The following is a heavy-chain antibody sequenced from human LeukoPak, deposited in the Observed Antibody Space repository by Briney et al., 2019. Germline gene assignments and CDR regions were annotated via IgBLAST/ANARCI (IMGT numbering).Heavy chain of an antibody. D-gene: IGHD2-15*01. CDR1: GFTFSSSA. Sequence: PGGSLRLSCAASGFTFSSSAMSWVRQAPGKGLEWVSAISNNGGYTYYADSVQGRFTISRDNSKSTLCLQMNSLRAEDTAVYYCAKAPSQLGYCSGGSCYGFDYWGQGTLVTVSS. CDR2: ISNNGGYT. J-gene: IGHJ4*02. CDR3: AKAPSQLGYCSGGSCYGFDY. V-gene: IGHV3-23*01.